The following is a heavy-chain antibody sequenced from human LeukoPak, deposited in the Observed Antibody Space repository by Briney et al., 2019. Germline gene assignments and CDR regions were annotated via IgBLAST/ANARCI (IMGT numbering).Heavy chain of an antibody. CDR3: ARVESPRVVWFGAYYYYMDV. D-gene: IGHD3-10*01. CDR1: GGSISSSSYY. V-gene: IGHV4-39*07. J-gene: IGHJ6*03. CDR2: IYYSGST. Sequence: PSETLSLTCTVSGGSISSSSYYWGWIRQPPGKGLEWIGSIYYSGSTYYNPSLKSRVTISVDTSKNQFSLKLSSVTAADTAVYYCARVESPRVVWFGAYYYYMDVWGKGTTVTVSS.